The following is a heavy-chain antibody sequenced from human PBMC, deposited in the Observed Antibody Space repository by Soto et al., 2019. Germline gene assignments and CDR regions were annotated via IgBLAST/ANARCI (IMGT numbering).Heavy chain of an antibody. D-gene: IGHD6-13*01. V-gene: IGHV1-46*01. CDR1: GYIFTSYY. J-gene: IGHJ3*02. CDR2: INPSDDTT. CDR3: ARAVGWQLDGLDI. Sequence: QIQLLQSGAEVKNPGASVKVSCKASGYIFTSYYIHWVRQAPGQGLEWMGVINPSDDTTSYAPNFQGRVTMTRDTSTSTGYMELSSLRSEDTAVYSCARAVGWQLDGLDIWGQGTTVTVSS.